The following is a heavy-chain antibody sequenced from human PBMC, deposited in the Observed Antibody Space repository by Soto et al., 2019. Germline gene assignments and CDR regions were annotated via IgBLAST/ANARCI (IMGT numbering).Heavy chain of an antibody. J-gene: IGHJ4*02. CDR1: GFTFSTYG. Sequence: EVQLLESGGGLVQPGGSLRLSCTASGFTFSTYGMSWVRQAPGKGLEWVSSLSGDGTTTYYIDSVKGRFTTSRDNSRNTLSLQMNSLRTEDTAVYYCAKDISVDTSAYNYWGQGILVTVSS. CDR3: AKDISVDTSAYNY. D-gene: IGHD3-22*01. V-gene: IGHV3-23*01. CDR2: LSGDGTTT.